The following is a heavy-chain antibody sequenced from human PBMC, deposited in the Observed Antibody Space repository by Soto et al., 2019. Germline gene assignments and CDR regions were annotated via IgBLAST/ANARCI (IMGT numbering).Heavy chain of an antibody. CDR1: GFSLSTTAVG. Sequence: QITLKESGPTLVKPTQTLTLTCTFSGFSLSTTAVGVGWIRQPPGRALEWLALIYWDDDKRYSPSLKSRLTIPKDTSKNQVVLTLTNMDPVDKATYYCAHIAYAWVLGGFDYWGQGTLVTVSS. CDR3: AHIAYAWVLGGFDY. CDR2: IYWDDDK. D-gene: IGHD3-16*01. J-gene: IGHJ4*02. V-gene: IGHV2-5*02.